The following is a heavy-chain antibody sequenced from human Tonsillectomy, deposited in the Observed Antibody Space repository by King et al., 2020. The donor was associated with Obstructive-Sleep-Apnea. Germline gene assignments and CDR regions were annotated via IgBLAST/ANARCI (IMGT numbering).Heavy chain of an antibody. CDR3: ASTSSGCYYFVY. CDR1: GSSISSSNW. D-gene: IGHD1-26*01. Sequence: QLQESGPGLVKPSDTLSLTCAVSGSSISSSNWWGWIRQPPGKGLEWIGYIYFSGTTYYSPSLKSRVTMSVDTSKNQFSLKLSSVTAVDTAVYYCASTSSGCYYFVYWGQGTLVTVSS. J-gene: IGHJ4*02. V-gene: IGHV4-28*01. CDR2: IYFSGTT.